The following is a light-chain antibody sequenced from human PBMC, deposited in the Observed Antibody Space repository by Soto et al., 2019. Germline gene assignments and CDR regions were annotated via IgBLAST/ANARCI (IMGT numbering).Light chain of an antibody. CDR2: GAS. CDR3: QQYGSSPWT. J-gene: IGKJ1*01. V-gene: IGKV3-20*01. CDR1: QSVGSN. Sequence: EIKLTLSPSTLSASVGDRVTITCRASQSVGSNLAWYQQKPGQAPRLLIYGASSRATGIPDRFSGSGSGTEFTLTISRLEPEDFAVYYCQQYGSSPWTFGQGTKVDIK.